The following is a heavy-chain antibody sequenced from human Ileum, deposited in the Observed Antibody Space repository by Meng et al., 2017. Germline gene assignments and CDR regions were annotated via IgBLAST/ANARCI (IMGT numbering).Heavy chain of an antibody. CDR2: MYYSGST. D-gene: IGHD3-3*01. V-gene: IGHV4-31*01. CDR1: GVSISSNVNY. CDR3: ARNDLAFWYFDL. J-gene: IGHJ2*01. Sequence: ESGPGRVRPSQPLSLSCLVPGVSISSNVNYWSWIRQHPGKGLEWLGYMYYSGSTYYNPSINTPITISLDTSKNQFSLRLDSVTAADTAVYFCARNDLAFWYFDLWGRGTLVTVSS.